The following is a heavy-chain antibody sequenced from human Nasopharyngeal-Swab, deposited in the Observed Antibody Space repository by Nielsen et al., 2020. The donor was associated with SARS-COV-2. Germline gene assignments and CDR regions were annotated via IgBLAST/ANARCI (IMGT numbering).Heavy chain of an antibody. J-gene: IGHJ4*02. CDR3: ARDRGYYAFDY. CDR1: GFTFRNCW. V-gene: IGHV3-74*01. CDR2: VDYGGSTT. Sequence: GSLRLSCAASGFTFRNCWMHWVRQTPGQGLVWVARVDYGGSTTNYADSVKGRFTISRDNAENSLSLQMNSLRGEDTAVYYCARDRGYYAFDYWGQGTLVTVSS. D-gene: IGHD5-12*01.